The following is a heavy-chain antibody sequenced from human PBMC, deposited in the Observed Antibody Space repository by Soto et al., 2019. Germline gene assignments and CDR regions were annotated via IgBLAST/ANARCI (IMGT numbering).Heavy chain of an antibody. J-gene: IGHJ6*02. CDR3: ARAGYYDILTCYQKYYYYGMDV. Sequence: SETLSLTCAVYGGSFSGYYWSWIRQPPGKGLEWIGEINHSGSTNYNPSLKSRVTISVDTSKNQFSLKLSSVTAADTAVYYCARAGYYDILTCYQKYYYYGMDVWGQGTIVTV. CDR1: GGSFSGYY. V-gene: IGHV4-34*01. CDR2: INHSGST. D-gene: IGHD3-9*01.